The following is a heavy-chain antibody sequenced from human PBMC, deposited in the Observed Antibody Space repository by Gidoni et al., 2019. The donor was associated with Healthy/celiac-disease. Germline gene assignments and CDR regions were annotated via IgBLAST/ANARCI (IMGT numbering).Heavy chain of an antibody. V-gene: IGHV1-69*01. CDR1: GGTFSSYA. D-gene: IGHD1-1*01. J-gene: IGHJ4*02. Sequence: QVQLVQSGAEVKKPGSSVKVSCKASGGTFSSYAISWVRHAPGQGLEWMGGSIPIFGTAHYAQKFQGRVTITADESTSTAYMELSSRRSEDTAVYYCARDSSGTTSSLRSWGQGTLVTVSS. CDR3: ARDSSGTTSSLRS. CDR2: SIPIFGTA.